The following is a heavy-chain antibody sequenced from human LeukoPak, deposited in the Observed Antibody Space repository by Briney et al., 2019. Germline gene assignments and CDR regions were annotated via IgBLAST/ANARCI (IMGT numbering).Heavy chain of an antibody. D-gene: IGHD3-22*01. CDR2: INPNSGGT. V-gene: IGHV1-2*02. CDR3: ARTVITMIVVDTYYFDY. Sequence: ASVKVSCKASGYTFTGYYMHWVRQAPGQGLEWMGWINPNSGGTHFAQEFQGRVTLTRDTSIDTAYMELSRLTSDDTAVYYCARTVITMIVVDTYYFDYWGQGTLVTVSS. CDR1: GYTFTGYY. J-gene: IGHJ4*02.